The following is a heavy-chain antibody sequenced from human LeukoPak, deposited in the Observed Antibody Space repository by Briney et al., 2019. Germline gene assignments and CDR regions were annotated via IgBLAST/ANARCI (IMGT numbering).Heavy chain of an antibody. J-gene: IGHJ4*02. Sequence: ASVKVSCKASGYTFTSYYMHWVRQAPGQGLEWMGIINPSGGSTSYAQKFQGRVTVTRDMSTSTVYMELSSLRSEDTAVYYCARAERRRRDIVLMVYAISLDYWGQGTLVTVSS. CDR3: ARAERRRRDIVLMVYAISLDY. CDR2: INPSGGST. V-gene: IGHV1-46*01. CDR1: GYTFTSYY. D-gene: IGHD2-8*01.